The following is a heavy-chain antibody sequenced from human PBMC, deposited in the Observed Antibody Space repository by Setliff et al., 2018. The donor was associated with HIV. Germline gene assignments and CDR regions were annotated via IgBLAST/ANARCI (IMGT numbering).Heavy chain of an antibody. V-gene: IGHV3-23*01. D-gene: IGHD3-16*01. CDR3: TKDVNWKGYNYDYGYFDS. CDR2: LSGSGGST. CDR1: GFTFNSYA. Sequence: GGSLRLSCAASGFTFNSYAMNWVRQAPGKGLEWVSGLSGSGGSTYNVDSVKGRFTISRDNSKNTLYLQMNSLRPEDTALYYCTKDVNWKGYNYDYGYFDSWGQGTLVTVSS. J-gene: IGHJ4*03.